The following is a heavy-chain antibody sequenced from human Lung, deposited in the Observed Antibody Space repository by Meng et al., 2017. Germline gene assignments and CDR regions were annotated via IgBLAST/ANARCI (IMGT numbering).Heavy chain of an antibody. V-gene: IGHV4-4*02. CDR2: INHSGST. D-gene: IGHD4-11*01. J-gene: IGHJ4*02. CDR3: ARGPTTMAHDFDY. Sequence: QELGPGLVKTSGTCFFTAGCSGGPISSSNWWSWFRQPPGKGLEWIGEINHSGSTNYNPSLESRATISVDTSQNNLSLKLSSVTAADSAVYYCARGPTTMAHDFDYWGQGTLVTVSS. CDR1: GGPISSSNW.